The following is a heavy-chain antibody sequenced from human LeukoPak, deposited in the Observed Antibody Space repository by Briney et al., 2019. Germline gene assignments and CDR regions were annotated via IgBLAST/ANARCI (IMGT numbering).Heavy chain of an antibody. J-gene: IGHJ6*03. V-gene: IGHV4-38-2*02. CDR1: GYSISSGYY. Sequence: SETLSLTCTVSGYSISSGYYWGWIRQPPGKGLEWIGSIYHSGSTYYNPSLKSRVTISVDTSKNQFSLKLSSVTAADTAVYYCARVALDIVVVPAAKYYYYYYMDVWGKGTTVTISS. CDR3: ARVALDIVVVPAAKYYYYYYMDV. D-gene: IGHD2-2*03. CDR2: IYHSGST.